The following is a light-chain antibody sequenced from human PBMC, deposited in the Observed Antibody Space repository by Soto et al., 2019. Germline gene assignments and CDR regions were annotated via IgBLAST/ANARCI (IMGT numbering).Light chain of an antibody. V-gene: IGLV4-60*02. CDR3: ETWDSHTRV. CDR1: SGHSRYI. J-gene: IGLJ3*02. CDR2: LEGSGIY. Sequence: QPVLTQSSSASASLGSSVKLTCTLSSGHSRYIIAWHQQQPGKAPRYLMKLEGSGIYNKGSGVPDRFSGSRSGADRYLTISNLPFEDEADYYCETWDSHTRVFGGGTKVTVL.